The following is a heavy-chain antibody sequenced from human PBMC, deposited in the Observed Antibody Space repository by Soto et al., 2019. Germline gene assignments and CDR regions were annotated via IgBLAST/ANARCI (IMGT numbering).Heavy chain of an antibody. V-gene: IGHV4-39*01. Sequence: SDTLSLTCTVSGGSISSSSYYWGWIRQPPGKGLEWIGSIYYSGSTYYNPSLKSRVTISVDTSKNQFSLKLSSVTAADTAVYYCARLDDILTGLPDYWGQGTLVTVSS. D-gene: IGHD3-9*01. CDR1: GGSISSSSYY. J-gene: IGHJ4*02. CDR3: ARLDDILTGLPDY. CDR2: IYYSGST.